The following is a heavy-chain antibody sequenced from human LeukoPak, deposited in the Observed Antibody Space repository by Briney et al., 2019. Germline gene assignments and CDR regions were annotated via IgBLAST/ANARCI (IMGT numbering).Heavy chain of an antibody. J-gene: IGHJ4*02. CDR2: IYYSGST. V-gene: IGHV4-39*07. CDR1: GGSIGSSSYY. D-gene: IGHD4-11*01. Sequence: SETLSLTCTVSGGSIGSSSYYWGWIRQPPGKGLEWIGSIYYSGSTYYNPSLKSRVTISVDASKNQFSLKLSSVTAADTAVYYCASSPFAHDYSNYVFDYWGQGTLVTVSS. CDR3: ASSPFAHDYSNYVFDY.